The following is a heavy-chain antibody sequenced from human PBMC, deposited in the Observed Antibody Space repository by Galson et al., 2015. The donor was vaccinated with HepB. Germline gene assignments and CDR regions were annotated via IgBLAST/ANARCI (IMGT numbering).Heavy chain of an antibody. CDR3: VRVADSDYGDHTHFDY. CDR2: ISSSTTYT. V-gene: IGHV3-11*06. Sequence: SLRLSCAASGFTFSDYYMSWIRQAPGKGLEWLSYISSSTTYTNYADSVKGRFTISRDNAKNSLFLQINSLRAEDTAVYYCVRVADSDYGDHTHFDYWGQGTLVTVSS. J-gene: IGHJ4*02. CDR1: GFTFSDYY. D-gene: IGHD4-17*01.